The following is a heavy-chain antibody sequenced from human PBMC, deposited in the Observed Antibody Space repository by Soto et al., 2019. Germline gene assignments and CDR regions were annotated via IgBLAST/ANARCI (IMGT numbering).Heavy chain of an antibody. Sequence: GGSLRLSCAASGFTVSSNYMSWVRQAPGKGLEWVANIKQDGSEKYYVDSVKGRFTISRDNAKNSLYLQMNSLRAEDTAVYYCARDGLGATTCPMYWGQGTLVTVSS. CDR1: GFTVSSNY. V-gene: IGHV3-7*01. CDR3: ARDGLGATTCPMY. D-gene: IGHD1-26*01. J-gene: IGHJ4*02. CDR2: IKQDGSEK.